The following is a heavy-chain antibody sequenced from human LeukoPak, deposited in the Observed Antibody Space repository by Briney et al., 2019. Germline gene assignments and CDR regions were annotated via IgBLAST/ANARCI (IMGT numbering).Heavy chain of an antibody. D-gene: IGHD1-1*01. CDR2: ISGSGGST. J-gene: IGHJ4*02. Sequence: PGGSLRLSCAASGFTFSSYAMSWVRQAPGKGLEWVTAISGSGGSTYYADSVKGRFTISRDNSKNTLYLQMNSLRAEGTAVYYCAKGTGTTFHYFDYWGQGTLVTVSS. CDR3: AKGTGTTFHYFDY. V-gene: IGHV3-23*01. CDR1: GFTFSSYA.